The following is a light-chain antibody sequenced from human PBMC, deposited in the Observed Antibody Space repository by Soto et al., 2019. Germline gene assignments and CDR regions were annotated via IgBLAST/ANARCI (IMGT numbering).Light chain of an antibody. Sequence: DIVLTQSPGTLSSSPGERATLSCRASQSVSSSYLAWYQQKPGQAPRLLIYGASSRATGIPDRFSGSGSGTDFTLTISRLEPEDFAVYYCQQYGSSSSFTFGPGTKVDIK. CDR3: QQYGSSSSFT. CDR1: QSVSSSY. V-gene: IGKV3-20*01. J-gene: IGKJ3*01. CDR2: GAS.